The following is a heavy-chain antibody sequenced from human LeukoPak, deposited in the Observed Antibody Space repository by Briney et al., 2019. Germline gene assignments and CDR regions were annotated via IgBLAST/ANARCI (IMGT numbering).Heavy chain of an antibody. V-gene: IGHV3-33*08. D-gene: IGHD1-1*01. J-gene: IGHJ6*02. CDR2: IWYDGSNQ. CDR3: ARDKTGRNYYYGLDV. Sequence: GGSLRLSCAASGFTFSSYGMHWVRQAPGKGLEWVAVIWYDGSNQHYADSVKGRFIISRDNSKNTLYLQMNSLGAEDTAVYYCARDKTGRNYYYGLDVWGQGTTVTVSS. CDR1: GFTFSSYG.